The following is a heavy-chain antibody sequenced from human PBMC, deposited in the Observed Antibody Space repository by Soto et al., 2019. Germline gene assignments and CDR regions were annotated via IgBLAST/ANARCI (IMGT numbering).Heavy chain of an antibody. CDR1: GGSISSSSYY. CDR2: MYYSGRT. J-gene: IGHJ3*02. V-gene: IGHV4-39*01. Sequence: WETLPLTCTVTGGSISSSSYYWGWIRQSPGKGLGWIGSMYYSGRTHYNPSLKSRVTISVDTSKNQFSLKLSSLTAADTAVYYCARRGYCSGGSCYSRGGHAFDIWGQGTMVTVSS. CDR3: ARRGYCSGGSCYSRGGHAFDI. D-gene: IGHD2-15*01.